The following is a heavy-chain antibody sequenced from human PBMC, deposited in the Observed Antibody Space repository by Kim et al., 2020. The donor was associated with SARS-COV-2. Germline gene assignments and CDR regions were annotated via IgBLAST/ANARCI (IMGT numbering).Heavy chain of an antibody. V-gene: IGHV3-30*18. CDR1: GFTFSSYG. Sequence: GGSLRLSCAASGFTFSSYGMHRVRQAPGKGLEWVAVISYDGSNKYYADSVKGRFTISRDNSKNTLYLQMNSLRAEDTAVYYCAKGRQWLGWGQGTLVTVSS. D-gene: IGHD6-19*01. J-gene: IGHJ4*02. CDR3: AKGRQWLG. CDR2: ISYDGSNK.